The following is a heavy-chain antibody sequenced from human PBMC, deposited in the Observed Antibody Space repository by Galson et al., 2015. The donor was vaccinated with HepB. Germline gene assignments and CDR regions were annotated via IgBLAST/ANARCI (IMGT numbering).Heavy chain of an antibody. CDR2: ISSSSNTI. Sequence: SLRLSCAASGFTFSSYSMNWVRQAPGKGLEWVSYISSSSNTIYYADSVKGRFTISRGNAKNSLYLQMNSLRAEDTAVYYCARGDWRGSDYWGQGTLVTVFS. CDR1: GFTFSSYS. D-gene: IGHD3-3*01. CDR3: ARGDWRGSDY. V-gene: IGHV3-48*04. J-gene: IGHJ4*02.